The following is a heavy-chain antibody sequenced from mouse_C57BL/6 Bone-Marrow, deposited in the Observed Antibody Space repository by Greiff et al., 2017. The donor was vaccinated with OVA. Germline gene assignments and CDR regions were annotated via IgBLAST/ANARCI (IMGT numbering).Heavy chain of an antibody. J-gene: IGHJ3*01. D-gene: IGHD2-9*01. CDR1: GYTFTEYT. CDR2: FYPGSGSI. CDR3: ARPSYYGYERGAWFAY. V-gene: IGHV1-62-2*01. Sequence: QVQLQQSGAELVKPGASVKLSCKASGYTFTEYTIHWVKQRSGQGLEWIGWFYPGSGSIKYNEKFKDKPTLTADKSSSTVYMELSRLTSEDSAVYFCARPSYYGYERGAWFAYWGQGTLVTVSA.